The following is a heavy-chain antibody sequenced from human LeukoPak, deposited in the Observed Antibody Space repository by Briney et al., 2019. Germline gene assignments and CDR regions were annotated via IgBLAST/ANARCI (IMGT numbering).Heavy chain of an antibody. V-gene: IGHV1-2*02. J-gene: IGHJ4*02. Sequence: ASVKVSCKTSGYTFSDYYIHWIRQAPGQGLEWVGWINPNSGDTDYAQKFQGRVTVTRDTSISTAYMELGRLRSDDTAVYYCARGWYRAAAGTPNPRFDYWGQGTLVTVSS. CDR1: GYTFSDYY. CDR2: INPNSGDT. CDR3: ARGWYRAAAGTPNPRFDY. D-gene: IGHD6-13*01.